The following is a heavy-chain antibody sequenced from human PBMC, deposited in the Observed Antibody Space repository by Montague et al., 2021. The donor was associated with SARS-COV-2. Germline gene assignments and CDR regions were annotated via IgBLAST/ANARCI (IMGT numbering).Heavy chain of an antibody. CDR2: ISSSGSII. J-gene: IGHJ4*02. CDR3: ARIPNSYEIVRPLAQ. Sequence: SLRLSCAVSGFTFSSYEMNWVRQAPGKGLEWVSYISSSGSIIYYADSVRGRFTISRDNAKNSLYLQMNSLRAEDTAVYYCARIPNSYEIVRPLAQWGQGTLVTVSS. CDR1: GFTFSSYE. D-gene: IGHD3-10*01. V-gene: IGHV3-48*03.